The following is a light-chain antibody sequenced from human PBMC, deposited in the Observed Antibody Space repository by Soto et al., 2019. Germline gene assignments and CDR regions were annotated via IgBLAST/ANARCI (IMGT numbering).Light chain of an antibody. CDR2: GAS. Sequence: EIEMTQSPATLSVSPGERVTHACRASQSVRSNLAWYQQKPGQVRRVLIYGASTRAIGIPDRFSGSGSGTEFTLTISSLQSEDFAVYYCQHYNNLWGFGGGTKVEIK. V-gene: IGKV3-15*01. J-gene: IGKJ4*01. CDR1: QSVRSN. CDR3: QHYNNLWG.